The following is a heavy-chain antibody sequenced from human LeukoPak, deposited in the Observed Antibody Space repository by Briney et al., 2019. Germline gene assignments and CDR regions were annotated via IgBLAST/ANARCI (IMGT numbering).Heavy chain of an antibody. Sequence: GGSLRLSCAASGFTFDDYGMSWVRQAPGKGLEWVSGINWNGGSTGYADSVKGRFTISRDNAKNSLYLQMNSLRAEDTALYYCARDGLRRPPTPYCGGDCPIDYWGQGTLVTVPS. CDR2: INWNGGST. CDR3: ARDGLRRPPTPYCGGDCPIDY. CDR1: GFTFDDYG. J-gene: IGHJ4*02. V-gene: IGHV3-20*04. D-gene: IGHD2-21*02.